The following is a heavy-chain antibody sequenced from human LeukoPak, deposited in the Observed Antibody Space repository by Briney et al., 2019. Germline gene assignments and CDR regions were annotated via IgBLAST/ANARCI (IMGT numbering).Heavy chain of an antibody. J-gene: IGHJ4*02. V-gene: IGHV1-18*01. D-gene: IGHD3-10*01. CDR2: ISAYNGNT. CDR1: GYTFTSYG. Sequence: AASVKVSCKASGYTFTSYGISWVRQAPGQGLEWMGWISAYNGNTNYAQKLQGRVTMTTDTSTSTAYMELRSLRSDGTAVYYCARVHHYYGSGSPFDYWGQGTLVTVSS. CDR3: ARVHHYYGSGSPFDY.